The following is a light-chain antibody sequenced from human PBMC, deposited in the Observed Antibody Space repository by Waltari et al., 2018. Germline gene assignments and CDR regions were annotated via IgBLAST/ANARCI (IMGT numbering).Light chain of an antibody. CDR1: SSDFGSYNL. V-gene: IGLV2-23*02. CDR2: EVT. Sequence: QSALTQPASVSGSSGQSITISCTGASSDFGSYNLVSWYQQHPGKAPKVMIYEVTKRPSGVSDRFSGSRSGNTASLTISGLQPEDEADYYCCSYAGSGTLDVVFGGGTKLTVL. CDR3: CSYAGSGTLDVV. J-gene: IGLJ2*01.